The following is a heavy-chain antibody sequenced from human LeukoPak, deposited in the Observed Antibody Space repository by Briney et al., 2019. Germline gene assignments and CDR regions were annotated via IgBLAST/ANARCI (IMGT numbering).Heavy chain of an antibody. CDR1: GYTLTGYY. D-gene: IGHD5-18*01. CDR2: INPNSGGT. V-gene: IGHV1-2*04. J-gene: IGHJ4*02. Sequence: ASVKVSCKASGYTLTGYYMHWVRQAPGQGLEWMGWINPNSGGTNYAQKFQGWVTMTRDTSISTAYMELSRLRSDDTAVYYCARSTGYSYGYNYWGQGTLVTVSS. CDR3: ARSTGYSYGYNY.